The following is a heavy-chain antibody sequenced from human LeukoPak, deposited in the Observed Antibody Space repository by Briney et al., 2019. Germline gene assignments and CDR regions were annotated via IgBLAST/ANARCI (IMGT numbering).Heavy chain of an antibody. CDR3: AKGGYYERPWYFDY. CDR1: GFTFSHYA. CDR2: ISFDGTNK. D-gene: IGHD3-22*01. V-gene: IGHV3-30*18. J-gene: IGHJ4*02. Sequence: GESLKISCAASGFTFSHYAMHWVRQAPGKGLEWVAVISFDGTNKFYADSAKGRFTISRDNSKNALYLQMNSLRAEDTAVYYCAKGGYYERPWYFDYWGQGTLVTASS.